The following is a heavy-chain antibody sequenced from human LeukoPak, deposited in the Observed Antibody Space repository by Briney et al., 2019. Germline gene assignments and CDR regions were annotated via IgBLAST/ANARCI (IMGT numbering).Heavy chain of an antibody. V-gene: IGHV4-59*01. CDR3: ARVFEYYDFWSGYSWFDP. Sequence: SETLSLTCTVSGGSISSYYWSWIRQPPGKGLEGVGYVYYSGSTNYNPSLKRRVTISVDTSKNQFSLKLSSVTAADTAVYYCARVFEYYDFWSGYSWFDPWGQGTLVTVSS. CDR1: GGSISSYY. CDR2: VYYSGST. J-gene: IGHJ5*02. D-gene: IGHD3-3*01.